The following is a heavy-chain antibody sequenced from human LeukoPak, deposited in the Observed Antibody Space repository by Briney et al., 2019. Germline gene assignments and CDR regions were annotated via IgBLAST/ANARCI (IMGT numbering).Heavy chain of an antibody. D-gene: IGHD4-11*01. CDR1: GXTFSSYG. V-gene: IGHV3-33*01. CDR2: IWYDGSNK. J-gene: IGHJ4*02. CDR3: ARDPETTGGYFDY. Sequence: GGSLRLSCAASGXTFSSYGVHWVRQAPGKGLEWVAVIWYDGSNKYYADSVKGRFTISRDNSKNTLYLQMNSLRAEDTAVYYCARDPETTGGYFDYWGQGTLVTVSS.